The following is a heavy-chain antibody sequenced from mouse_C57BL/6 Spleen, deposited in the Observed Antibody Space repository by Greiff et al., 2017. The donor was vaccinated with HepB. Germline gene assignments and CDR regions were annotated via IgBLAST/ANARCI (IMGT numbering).Heavy chain of an antibody. CDR1: GFTFSSYA. V-gene: IGHV5-9-1*02. CDR2: ISSGGDYI. Sequence: EVQRVESGEGLVKPGGSLKLSCAASGFTFSSYAMSWVRQTPEKRLEWVAYISSGGDYIYYADTVKGRFTISRDNARNTLYLQMSSLKSEDTAMYYCTRDKRITTVVASPYFDYWGQGTTLTVSS. J-gene: IGHJ2*01. CDR3: TRDKRITTVVASPYFDY. D-gene: IGHD1-1*01.